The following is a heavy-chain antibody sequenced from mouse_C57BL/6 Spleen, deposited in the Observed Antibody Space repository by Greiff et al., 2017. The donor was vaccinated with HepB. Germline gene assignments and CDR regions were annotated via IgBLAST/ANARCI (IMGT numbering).Heavy chain of an antibody. V-gene: IGHV5-16*01. CDR2: INYDGSST. CDR1: GFTFSDYY. D-gene: IGHD2-4*01. J-gene: IGHJ2*01. Sequence: DVKLVESEGGLVQPGSSMKLSCTASGFTFSDYYMAWVRQVPEKGLEWVANINYDGSSTYYLDSLKSRFIISRDNAKNILYLQMSSLKSEDTATYYCARDIYYDYDLRYFDYWGQGTTLTVSS. CDR3: ARDIYYDYDLRYFDY.